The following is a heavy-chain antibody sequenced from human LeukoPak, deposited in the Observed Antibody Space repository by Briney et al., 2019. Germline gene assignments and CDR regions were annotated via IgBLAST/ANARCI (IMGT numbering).Heavy chain of an antibody. D-gene: IGHD6-13*01. V-gene: IGHV4-34*01. Sequence: PSETLSLTCAVYGGSFSGYYWSWIRQPPGKGLEWIGEINHSGSTNYNPSLKSRVTISVDTSKNQFSLQLSSVTTADTAVYYCARGLVGAAGSRSDYWGQGTLVTVSS. J-gene: IGHJ4*02. CDR1: GGSFSGYY. CDR3: ARGLVGAAGSRSDY. CDR2: INHSGST.